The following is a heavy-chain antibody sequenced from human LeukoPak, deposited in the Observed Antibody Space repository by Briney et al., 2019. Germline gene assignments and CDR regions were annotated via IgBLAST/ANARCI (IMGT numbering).Heavy chain of an antibody. J-gene: IGHJ3*02. V-gene: IGHV4-34*01. CDR3: AREYCSSTSCLDAFDI. CDR2: INHSGST. D-gene: IGHD2-2*01. CDR1: GGSFSGYY. Sequence: SETLSRTCAGYGGSFSGYYWSWIRQPPGKGLKGIGEINHSGSTNYNPSLKSRVTMSVDTSRNQFSLKLSSVTAADTAVYYCAREYCSSTSCLDAFDIWGQGTMVTVSS.